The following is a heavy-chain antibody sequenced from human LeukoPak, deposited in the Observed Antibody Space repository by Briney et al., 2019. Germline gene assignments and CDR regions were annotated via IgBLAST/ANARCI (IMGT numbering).Heavy chain of an antibody. V-gene: IGHV3-30*02. CDR2: IRYDGSNK. Sequence: GGSLRLSCAASGFTFSSYGMHWVRQAPGKGLEWVAFIRYDGSNKYYADSVKGRFTISRDNSKNTLYLQMNSLRAEDTAVYYCAEVCYYASDAFDIWGQGTMVTVSS. CDR1: GFTFSSYG. D-gene: IGHD2-2*01. J-gene: IGHJ3*02. CDR3: AEVCYYASDAFDI.